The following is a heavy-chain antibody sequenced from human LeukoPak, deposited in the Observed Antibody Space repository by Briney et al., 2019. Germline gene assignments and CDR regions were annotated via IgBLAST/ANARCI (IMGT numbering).Heavy chain of an antibody. J-gene: IGHJ3*02. V-gene: IGHV3-21*01. CDR1: GFTFSSYS. CDR2: ISSSSSYI. D-gene: IGHD1-26*01. CDR3: ARLLLGRLDAFDI. Sequence: GGSLRLSCAASGFTFSSYSMNWVRQAPGKGLEWVSSISSSSSYIYYADSVKGRFTISRDNAKNSLYLQMNSLRAEDTAVYYCARLLLGRLDAFDIWGQGTMVTVSS.